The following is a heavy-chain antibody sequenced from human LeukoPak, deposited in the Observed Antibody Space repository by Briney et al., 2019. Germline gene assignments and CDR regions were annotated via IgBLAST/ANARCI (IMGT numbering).Heavy chain of an antibody. J-gene: IGHJ4*02. CDR2: ISSSGNTI. V-gene: IGHV3-11*04. CDR3: AREGIWQQLDGYYFDY. D-gene: IGHD6-13*01. Sequence: GGSLRLSCAASGFTFSDYYMSWIRQAPGKGLEWVSYISSSGNTIYYADSVKSRFTISRDNAKNSLCLQMNSLRAEDTAVYYCAREGIWQQLDGYYFDYWGQGTLVTVSS. CDR1: GFTFSDYY.